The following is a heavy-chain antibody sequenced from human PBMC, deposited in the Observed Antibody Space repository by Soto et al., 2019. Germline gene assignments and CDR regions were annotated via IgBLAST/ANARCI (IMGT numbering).Heavy chain of an antibody. CDR3: ARSEPQALDM. CDR1: GFSVRSSGVG. CDR2: IYWDDDR. J-gene: IGHJ3*02. Sequence: SGPTLVNPTQTLTLTCTCSGFSVRSSGVGVAWIRQPPGKALEWLALIYWDDDRRYSPSLKNRLTITKDNSKNQVVLTMTNLDPVDTATYYCARSEPQALDMWGQGTMVTVSS. V-gene: IGHV2-5*02. D-gene: IGHD1-26*01.